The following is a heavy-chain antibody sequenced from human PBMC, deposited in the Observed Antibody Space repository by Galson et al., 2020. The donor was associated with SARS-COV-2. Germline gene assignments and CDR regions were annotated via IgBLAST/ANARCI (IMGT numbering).Heavy chain of an antibody. J-gene: IGHJ2*01. CDR3: AKGDYYHDTSGYYYGKHFDL. D-gene: IGHD3-22*01. V-gene: IGHV3-23*01. Sequence: GESLTISCAASGFTFSSYAMSWVRQAPGKGLEWFSGISGSADNTYYADSVKGRLTISRDNSKNTLFLQMNSLRAVDTAVYYCAKGDYYHDTSGYYYGKHFDLWGRGTLVTVSS. CDR2: ISGSADNT. CDR1: GFTFSSYA.